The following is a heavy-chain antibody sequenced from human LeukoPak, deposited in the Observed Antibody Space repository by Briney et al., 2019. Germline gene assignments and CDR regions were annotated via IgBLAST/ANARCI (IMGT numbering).Heavy chain of an antibody. CDR3: ARDPTPADGDYEEDYYYGMDV. CDR1: GGSFSGYY. D-gene: IGHD4-17*01. CDR2: INYSGTT. V-gene: IGHV4-34*01. Sequence: SETLSLTCAVYGGSFSGYYWSWIRQPPGKGLEWIGSINYSGTTYYNPSLKSRVTISVDTSKNQFSLKLSSVTAADTAVYYCARDPTPADGDYEEDYYYGMDVWGQGTTVTVSS. J-gene: IGHJ6*02.